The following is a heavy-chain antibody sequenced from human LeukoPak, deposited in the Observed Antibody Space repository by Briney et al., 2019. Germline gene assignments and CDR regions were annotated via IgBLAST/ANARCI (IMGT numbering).Heavy chain of an antibody. CDR2: ISSTSDTI. CDR3: ARGGQAGTGDY. Sequence: GGSLRLSCAASGFTFSISAMSWVRQAPGKGLEWVSYISSTSDTIYYGDSVRGRFAISRDNAKNSLYLQMNSLRVEDTAVYYCARGGQAGTGDYWGQGTLVTVSS. J-gene: IGHJ4*02. D-gene: IGHD1/OR15-1a*01. V-gene: IGHV3-48*01. CDR1: GFTFSISA.